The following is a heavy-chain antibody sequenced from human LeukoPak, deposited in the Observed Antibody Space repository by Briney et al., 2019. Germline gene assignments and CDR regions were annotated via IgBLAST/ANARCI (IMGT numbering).Heavy chain of an antibody. Sequence: LPGGSLRLSCAASGFPFNAYWMTWVRQAPGKGLEWVANIKQDGSEKYYVDSVKGRFTISRDNAKNSLYLQMNSLRAEDTAVYYCARVDGGPGSLHYYYYYGMDVWGQGTTVTVSS. V-gene: IGHV3-7*03. CDR2: IKQDGSEK. J-gene: IGHJ6*02. D-gene: IGHD3-16*01. CDR3: ARVDGGPGSLHYYYYYGMDV. CDR1: GFPFNAYW.